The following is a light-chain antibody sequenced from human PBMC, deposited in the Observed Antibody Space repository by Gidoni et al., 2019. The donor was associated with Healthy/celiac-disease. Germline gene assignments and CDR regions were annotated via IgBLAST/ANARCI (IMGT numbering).Light chain of an antibody. CDR3: QQYDNLPRLT. Sequence: DIQMTQSPSSLSASVGDRVTITCQARQDISNYLNWYQQKPVKAPKLLIYDESNLETGVPSRFSGSGSGTDFTFTISSLQPEDIATYYCQQYDNLPRLTFGGGTKVEIK. J-gene: IGKJ4*01. CDR1: QDISNY. V-gene: IGKV1-33*01. CDR2: DES.